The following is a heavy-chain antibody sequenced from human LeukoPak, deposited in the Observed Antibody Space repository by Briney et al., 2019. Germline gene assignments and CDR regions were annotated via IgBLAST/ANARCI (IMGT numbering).Heavy chain of an antibody. CDR3: AKDAQPRSRWFDP. CDR2: ISSSSSYI. J-gene: IGHJ5*02. V-gene: IGHV3-21*04. D-gene: IGHD3-16*01. CDR1: GFTFSSYS. Sequence: GGSLRLSCAASGFTFSSYSMNWVRQAPGKGLEWVSSISSSSSYIYYADSVKGRFAISRDNAKNSLYLQMNTLRAEDTAMYYCAKDAQPRSRWFDPRGQGTLVTVSS.